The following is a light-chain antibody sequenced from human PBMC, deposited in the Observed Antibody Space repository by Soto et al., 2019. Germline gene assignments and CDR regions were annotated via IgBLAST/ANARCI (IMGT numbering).Light chain of an antibody. Sequence: QSVLTQPASVSRSPGQSITISCTGTNIDVGGNDYVSWYQQHPGKAPQLLISDVTSRPSGVSHRFSGSKSGNTASLTISGLQAEDEADYYCSSYTSSSTPVVFGGGTKVTVL. CDR2: DVT. V-gene: IGLV2-14*03. CDR3: SSYTSSSTPVV. J-gene: IGLJ2*01. CDR1: NIDVGGNDY.